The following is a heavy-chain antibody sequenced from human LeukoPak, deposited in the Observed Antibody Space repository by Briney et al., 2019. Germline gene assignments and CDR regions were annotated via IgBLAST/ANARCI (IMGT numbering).Heavy chain of an antibody. V-gene: IGHV4-34*01. CDR2: IYHSGST. CDR1: GGSFSGYY. Sequence: SETLSLTCAVHGGSFSGYYWSWIRQPPGKGLEWIGSIYHSGSTYYNPSLKSRVTISVDTSKNQLSLKLSSVTAADTAVYYCARKSGYYLDYWGQETLVTVSS. J-gene: IGHJ4*02. CDR3: ARKSGYYLDY. D-gene: IGHD3-3*01.